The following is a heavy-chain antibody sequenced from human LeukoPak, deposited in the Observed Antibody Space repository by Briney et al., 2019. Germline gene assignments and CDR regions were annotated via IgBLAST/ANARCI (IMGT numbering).Heavy chain of an antibody. Sequence: GGSLRLSCAASGFTFSSYAMSWVRQAPGKGLKWVSTINDNGDGTYYADSVKGRFTISRDNSNNTVSLQMNSLRDEDTGVYYCAKGLRTGVGPYMGYHYYMDVWGKGATVTVSS. CDR3: AKGLRTGVGPYMGYHYYMDV. CDR2: INDNGDGT. CDR1: GFTFSSYA. D-gene: IGHD3-16*01. J-gene: IGHJ6*03. V-gene: IGHV3-23*01.